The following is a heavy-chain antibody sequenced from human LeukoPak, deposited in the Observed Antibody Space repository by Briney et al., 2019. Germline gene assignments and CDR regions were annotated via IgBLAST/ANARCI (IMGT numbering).Heavy chain of an antibody. Sequence: GGSLRLSCAASGFTFSSYGMHWVRQAPGKGLEWVAVISYDGSNKYYADSVKGRFTISRDNSKNTLYLQMNSLRAEDTAVYYCARVKGVAGRNFDYWGQGTLVTVSS. CDR2: ISYDGSNK. CDR3: ARVKGVAGRNFDY. J-gene: IGHJ4*02. V-gene: IGHV3-30*19. CDR1: GFTFSSYG. D-gene: IGHD6-19*01.